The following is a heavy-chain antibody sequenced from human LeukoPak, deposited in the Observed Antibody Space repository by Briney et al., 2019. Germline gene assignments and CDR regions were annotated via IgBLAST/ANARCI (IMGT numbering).Heavy chain of an antibody. CDR2: INHSGST. J-gene: IGHJ6*04. D-gene: IGHD2-2*01. CDR3: ARAPVVPAATPPLDV. CDR1: GGSFSGYY. V-gene: IGHV4-34*01. Sequence: SETLSLTCAVYGGSFSGYYWSWIRQPPGKGLEWIGEINHSGSTNYNPSLKSRVTISVDTSKNQFSLKLSSVTAADTAVYYCARAPVVPAATPPLDVWGKGTTVTVSS.